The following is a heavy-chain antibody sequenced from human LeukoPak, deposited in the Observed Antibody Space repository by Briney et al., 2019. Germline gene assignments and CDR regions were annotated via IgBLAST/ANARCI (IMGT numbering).Heavy chain of an antibody. CDR2: ISWNSGSI. V-gene: IGHV3-9*01. CDR3: AKDMRYGDYGWFDP. J-gene: IGHJ5*02. D-gene: IGHD4-17*01. Sequence: GGSLRPSCAASGFTFDDYAMHWVRQAPGKGLEWVSGISWNSGSIGYADSVKGRFTISRDNAKNSLYLQMNSLRAEDTALYYCAKDMRYGDYGWFDPWGQGTLVTVSS. CDR1: GFTFDDYA.